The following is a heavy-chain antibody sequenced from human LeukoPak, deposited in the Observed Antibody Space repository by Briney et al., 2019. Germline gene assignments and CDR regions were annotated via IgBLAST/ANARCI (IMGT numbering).Heavy chain of an antibody. CDR3: ARDSSCSSTSCYYYYYMDV. V-gene: IGHV3-30-3*01. CDR1: GFTFSSYA. J-gene: IGHJ6*03. D-gene: IGHD2-2*01. CDR2: ISYDGSNK. Sequence: GGSLRLSCAASGFTFSSYAMHWVRQAPGKGLEWVAVISYDGSNKYYADSVKGRFTISRDNSKNTLYLQMNSLRAGDTAVYYCARDSSCSSTSCYYYYYMDVWGKGTTVTVSS.